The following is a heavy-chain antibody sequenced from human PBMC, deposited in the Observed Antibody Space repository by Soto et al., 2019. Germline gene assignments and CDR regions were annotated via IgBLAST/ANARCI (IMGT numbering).Heavy chain of an antibody. CDR3: ARHAGDSSGRRCFDP. CDR1: GGSISGSSYF. J-gene: IGHJ5*02. Sequence: QLQLQESGPGLVKPSETLSLTCTVSGGSISGSSYFWGWIRQPPGKGLEWIGSIYFSGSASYKPSRRRRHTISVDTSTNQFSLKLSSVTSADTAVYYCARHAGDSSGRRCFDPWGQGSLVTVSS. D-gene: IGHD6-19*01. CDR2: IYFSGSA. V-gene: IGHV4-39*01.